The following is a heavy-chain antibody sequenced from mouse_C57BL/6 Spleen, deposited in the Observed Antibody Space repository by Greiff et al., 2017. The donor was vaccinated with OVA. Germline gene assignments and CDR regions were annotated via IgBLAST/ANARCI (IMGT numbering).Heavy chain of an antibody. D-gene: IGHD1-1*01. CDR1: GYTFTDYY. J-gene: IGHJ1*03. CDR2: INPNNGGT. Sequence: EVQLQQSGPELVKPGASVKISCKASGYTFTDYYMNWVKQSHGKSLEWIGDINPNNGGTSYNQKFKGKATLTVDKSSSTAYMELRSLTSEDSAVYYGARTGTVVATRYFDVWGTGTTVTVSS. CDR3: ARTGTVVATRYFDV. V-gene: IGHV1-26*01.